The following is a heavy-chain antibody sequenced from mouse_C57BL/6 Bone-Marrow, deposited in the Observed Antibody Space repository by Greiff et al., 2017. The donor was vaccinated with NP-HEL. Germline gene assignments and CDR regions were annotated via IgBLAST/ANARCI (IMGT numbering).Heavy chain of an antibody. CDR3: ARGGSGYAMDY. V-gene: IGHV1-55*01. D-gene: IGHD3-2*02. CDR1: GYTFTSYW. CDR2: IYPGSGST. Sequence: QVQLQQPGAELVKPGASVKMSCKASGYTFTSYWITWVKQRPGQGLEWIGAIYPGSGSTNYNEKFKSKATLTVDTSSSTAYMQLSSMTSEDAAVYYCARGGSGYAMDYWGQGTSVTVSS. J-gene: IGHJ4*01.